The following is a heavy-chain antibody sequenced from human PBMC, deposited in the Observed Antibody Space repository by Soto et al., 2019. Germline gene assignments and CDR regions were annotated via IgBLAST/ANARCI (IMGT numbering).Heavy chain of an antibody. D-gene: IGHD2-15*01. CDR3: AKGRGALTVVSNWFDP. CDR2: INWNGGST. CDR1: GFTFEDHA. J-gene: IGHJ5*02. V-gene: IGHV3-9*01. Sequence: GGSLRLSCAAFGFTFEDHAMHWIRQPPGKGLEWVAGINWNGGSTGYADSVKGRFTISRDNANNSLHLEMNSLTTEDTALYYCAKGRGALTVVSNWFDPWGQGTLVTVSS.